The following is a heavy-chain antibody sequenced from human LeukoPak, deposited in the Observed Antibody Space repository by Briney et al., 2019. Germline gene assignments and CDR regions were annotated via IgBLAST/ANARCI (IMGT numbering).Heavy chain of an antibody. CDR1: GFTFRSYV. Sequence: GGSLRLSCAASGFTFRSYVMSWVRQVPGKGLEWVSAITGDGGGTNHADSVKGRFTISRDNAKNSLYLQMNSLRAEDTAVYYCARALRYGDFDYWGQGTLVTVSS. CDR2: ITGDGGGT. D-gene: IGHD3-9*01. V-gene: IGHV3-23*01. J-gene: IGHJ4*02. CDR3: ARALRYGDFDY.